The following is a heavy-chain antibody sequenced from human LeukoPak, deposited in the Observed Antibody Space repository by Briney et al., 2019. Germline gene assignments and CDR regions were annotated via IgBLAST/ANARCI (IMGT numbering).Heavy chain of an antibody. CDR1: GGSISSYY. V-gene: IGHV4-4*07. J-gene: IGHJ6*02. CDR3: ARGPVPSYYYGMDV. CDR2: IYTSGST. Sequence: PSETLSLTCTVSGGSISSYYWSWLRQPAGKGLEWIGRIYTSGSTNYNPSLKSRVTMSVDTSKNQFSLKLSSVTAADTAVYYCARGPVPSYYYGMDVLRQGTTVTVSS.